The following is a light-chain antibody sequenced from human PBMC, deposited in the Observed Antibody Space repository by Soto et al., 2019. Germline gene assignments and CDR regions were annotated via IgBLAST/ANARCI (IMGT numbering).Light chain of an antibody. Sequence: QSVLTQPASVSGSPGQSITISCTGTSSDVGGHDYVSWYQQHPGKAPKLMIYEVSTRPSGVSDRFSGSKSGSTASLTISGLQAEDEADYYCSSFATTSLAVFGTGTKSPS. V-gene: IGLV2-14*01. J-gene: IGLJ1*01. CDR2: EVS. CDR3: SSFATTSLAV. CDR1: SSDVGGHDY.